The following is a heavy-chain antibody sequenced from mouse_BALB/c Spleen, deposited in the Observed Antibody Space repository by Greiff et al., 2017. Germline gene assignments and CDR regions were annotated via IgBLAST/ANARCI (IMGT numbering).Heavy chain of an antibody. J-gene: IGHJ4*01. CDR2: IRLKSNNYAT. CDR1: GFTFSNYW. D-gene: IGHD2-2*01. V-gene: IGHV6-6*02. CDR3: TGGYDGAMDY. Sequence: EVQLVESGGGLVQPGGSMKLSCVASGFTFSNYWMNWVRQSPEKGLEWVAEIRLKSNNYATHYAESVKGRFTISRDDSKSSVYLQMNNLRAEDTGIYYCTGGYDGAMDYWGQGTSVTVSS.